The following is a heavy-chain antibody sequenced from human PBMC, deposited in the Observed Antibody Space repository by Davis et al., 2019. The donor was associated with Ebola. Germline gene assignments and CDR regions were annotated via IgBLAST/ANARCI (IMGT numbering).Heavy chain of an antibody. CDR3: AREGLAALGDAFDI. J-gene: IGHJ3*02. CDR2: IIPMFGTA. CDR1: GGTFSSYA. V-gene: IGHV1-69*13. Sequence: SVKVSCKASGGTFSSYAISWVRQAPGQGLEWMGGIIPMFGTANYAQRLEARVTITADESTKTAYMELRSLRSEDTAVYYCAREGLAALGDAFDIWGQGTMVTVSS. D-gene: IGHD6-13*01.